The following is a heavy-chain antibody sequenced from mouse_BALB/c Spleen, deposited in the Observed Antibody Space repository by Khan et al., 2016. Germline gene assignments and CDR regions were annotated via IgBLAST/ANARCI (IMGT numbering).Heavy chain of an antibody. Sequence: EVKLLESGGGLVQPGGSLKLSCAASGFDFSRYWMSWVRQAPGKGLEWIGEINPDSSTINYTPSLKDKFIISRDNAKNTLYLQMSKVRSDDTALYYCARQEDYAMDYWGQGTSVTVSS. CDR2: INPDSSTI. J-gene: IGHJ4*01. V-gene: IGHV4-1*02. CDR3: ARQEDYAMDY. CDR1: GFDFSRYW.